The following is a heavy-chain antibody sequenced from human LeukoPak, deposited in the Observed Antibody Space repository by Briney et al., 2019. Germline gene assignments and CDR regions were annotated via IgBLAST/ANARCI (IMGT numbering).Heavy chain of an antibody. CDR1: GGSISSYY. Sequence: SETLSLTCTVSGGSISSYYWSWIRQPPGKGLEWIGYMYYSGSTNYNPSLKSRVTISVNTSKNQFSLKLSSVTAADTAVYYCARGAYGSGSYAIWGQGTMVTVSS. CDR3: ARGAYGSGSYAI. J-gene: IGHJ3*02. V-gene: IGHV4-59*01. CDR2: MYYSGST. D-gene: IGHD3-10*01.